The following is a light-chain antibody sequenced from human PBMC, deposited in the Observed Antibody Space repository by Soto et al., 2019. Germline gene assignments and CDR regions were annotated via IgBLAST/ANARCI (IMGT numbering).Light chain of an antibody. Sequence: ALTQPRSVSGSPGQSVTISCTGTSSDVGTYDFVSWYQQHPGKAPRLMIFDVSERPSGVPERFSGSKSGNTASLTISGLQAEDEADYYCCLYAVTFYVFGTGTKVTVL. CDR1: SSDVGTYDF. J-gene: IGLJ1*01. CDR3: CLYAVTFYV. CDR2: DVS. V-gene: IGLV2-11*01.